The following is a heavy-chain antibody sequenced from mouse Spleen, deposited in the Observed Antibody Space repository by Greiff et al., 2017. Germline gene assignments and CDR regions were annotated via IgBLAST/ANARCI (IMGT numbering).Heavy chain of an antibody. V-gene: IGHV5-12*02. CDR2: ISNGGGST. Sequence: EVKLVESGGGLVQPGGSLKLSCATSGFTFSDYYMYWVRQTPEKRLEWVAYISNGGGSTYYPDTVKGRFTISRDNAKNTLYLQMSRLKSEDTAMYYCARQGPGGYFDYWGQGTTLTVSS. CDR3: ARQGPGGYFDY. CDR1: GFTFSDYY. J-gene: IGHJ2*01.